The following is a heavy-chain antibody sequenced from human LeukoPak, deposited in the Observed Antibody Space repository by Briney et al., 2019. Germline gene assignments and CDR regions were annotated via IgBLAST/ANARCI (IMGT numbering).Heavy chain of an antibody. CDR1: GFSFSSYG. D-gene: IGHD6-19*01. CDR2: ISDSGDST. J-gene: IGHJ3*02. V-gene: IGHV3-23*01. CDR3: AKIQGWFNAAFHI. Sequence: GGTLRLSCAASGFSFSSYGMSWVRQAPGKGLEWVSGISDSGDSTYYADSVKGRFTISRDISKNTLFLQMNSLRAEDTAVYYCAKIQGWFNAAFHIGGQGTMVTVSS.